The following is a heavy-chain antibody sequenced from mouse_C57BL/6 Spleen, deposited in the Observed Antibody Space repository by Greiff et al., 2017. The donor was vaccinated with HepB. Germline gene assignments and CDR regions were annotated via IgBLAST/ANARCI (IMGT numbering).Heavy chain of an antibody. D-gene: IGHD1-1*01. CDR3: ARDRGYYYGSSYVNYFDY. Sequence: EVQVVESEGGLVQPGSSMKLSCTASVFTFSDYYMAWVRQVPEKGLEWVANINYDGSSTYYLDSLKSRFIISRDNAKNILYLQMSSLKSEDTATYYCARDRGYYYGSSYVNYFDYWGQGTTLTVSS. CDR1: VFTFSDYY. J-gene: IGHJ2*01. V-gene: IGHV5-16*01. CDR2: INYDGSST.